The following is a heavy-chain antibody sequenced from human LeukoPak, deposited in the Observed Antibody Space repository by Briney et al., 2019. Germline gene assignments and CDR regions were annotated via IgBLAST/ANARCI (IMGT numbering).Heavy chain of an antibody. CDR3: ASIPSNYYDSSGYLDY. J-gene: IGHJ4*02. CDR1: GGSISSYY. D-gene: IGHD3-22*01. CDR2: IYYSGST. V-gene: IGHV4-39*01. Sequence: PSETLSLTCTVSGGSISSYYWGWIRQPPGKGLEWIGSIYYSGSTYYNPSLKSRVTISVDTSKNQFSLKLSSVTAADTAVYYCASIPSNYYDSSGYLDYWGQGTLVTVSS.